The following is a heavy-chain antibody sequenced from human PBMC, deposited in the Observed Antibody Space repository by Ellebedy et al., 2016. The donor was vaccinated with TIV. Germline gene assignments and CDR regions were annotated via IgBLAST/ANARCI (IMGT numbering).Heavy chain of an antibody. CDR3: AKDFRPAATADPFDS. CDR2: ISYDGSNK. Sequence: GESLKISXAASGFTFSSYGMHWVRQAPGKGLEWVAVISYDGSNKYYADSVKGRFTISRDNSKNTLYLQMNSLRAEDTAVYYCAKDFRPAATADPFDSWGQGTLVTVSS. CDR1: GFTFSSYG. J-gene: IGHJ4*02. D-gene: IGHD2-2*01. V-gene: IGHV3-30*18.